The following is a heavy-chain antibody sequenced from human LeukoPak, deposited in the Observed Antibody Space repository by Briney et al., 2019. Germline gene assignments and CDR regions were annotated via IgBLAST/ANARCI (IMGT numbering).Heavy chain of an antibody. J-gene: IGHJ4*02. V-gene: IGHV1-69*01. CDR2: IIPIFGTA. D-gene: IGHD3-10*01. CDR1: GGTFSSYA. CDR3: ARDRDGSGSQSY. Sequence: SVKVSCKASGGTFSSYAISWVRQAPGQGLEWMGGIIPIFGTANYAQKFQGRVTITADESTSTAYMELSSLRSEDTAVYYCARDRDGSGSQSYWGQGTLVTVSS.